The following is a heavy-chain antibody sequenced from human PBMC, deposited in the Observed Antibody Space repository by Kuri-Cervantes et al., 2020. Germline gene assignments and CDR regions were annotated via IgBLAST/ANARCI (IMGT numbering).Heavy chain of an antibody. D-gene: IGHD3-3*01. CDR3: ARGTLRFLEWLIGDGEYYFDY. CDR1: GGSISSGGYY. V-gene: IGHV4-61*08. J-gene: IGHJ4*02. Sequence: SETLSLTCTVSGGSISSGGYYWSWIRQPPGKGLEWIGEINHSGSTNYNPSRKSRVTISVDTSKNQFSLKLSSVTAADTAVYYCARGTLRFLEWLIGDGEYYFDYWGQGTLVTVSS. CDR2: INHSGST.